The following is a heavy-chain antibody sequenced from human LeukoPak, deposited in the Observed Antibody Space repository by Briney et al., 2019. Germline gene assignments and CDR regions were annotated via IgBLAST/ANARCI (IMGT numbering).Heavy chain of an antibody. D-gene: IGHD2-21*01. Sequence: GGSLRLSCATSGFSISEYSVNWVRQAPEKGLEWVSAISSRRVYIFYADSVKGRFTISRDDTKNSVTLQMNSLRAEDTVVYYCARGVVEQPPYYMDVWGEGTTVIVSS. V-gene: IGHV3-21*01. CDR3: ARGVVEQPPYYMDV. CDR1: GFSISEYS. J-gene: IGHJ6*03. CDR2: ISSRRVYI.